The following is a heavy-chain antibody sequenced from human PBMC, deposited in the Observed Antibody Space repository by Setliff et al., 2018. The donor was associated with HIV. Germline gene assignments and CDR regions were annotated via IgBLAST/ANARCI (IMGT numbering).Heavy chain of an antibody. D-gene: IGHD3-9*01. J-gene: IGHJ6*03. V-gene: IGHV3-21*01. Sequence: GSLRLSCAASGFTFSTYRMNWVRQAPGKGLEWVSSISSSSSYIYYADSVKGRFTISRDNAQNSLYLQMNSLRAEDTAVYYCARPRTGYYYMDVWGKGTTVTVSS. CDR1: GFTFSTYR. CDR3: ARPRTGYYYMDV. CDR2: ISSSSSYI.